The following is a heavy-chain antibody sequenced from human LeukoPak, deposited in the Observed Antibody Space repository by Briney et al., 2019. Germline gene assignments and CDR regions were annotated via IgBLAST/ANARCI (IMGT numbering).Heavy chain of an antibody. Sequence: ALVKVSCKASGYTFISYYLHWVRQAPGQGLEWMGWINPNSGGTNYAQKFQGRVTMTRDTSISTAYMELSRLRSDDTAVYYCARESDYGGNPDAFDIWGQGTMVTVSS. D-gene: IGHD4-23*01. CDR1: GYTFISYY. J-gene: IGHJ3*02. CDR2: INPNSGGT. CDR3: ARESDYGGNPDAFDI. V-gene: IGHV1-2*02.